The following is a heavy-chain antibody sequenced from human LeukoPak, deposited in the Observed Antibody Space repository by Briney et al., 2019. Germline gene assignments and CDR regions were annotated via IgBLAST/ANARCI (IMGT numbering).Heavy chain of an antibody. CDR1: GYSIISGYF. J-gene: IGHJ4*02. CDR3: ARLPGDFWSAYYADY. V-gene: IGHV4-38-2*02. D-gene: IGHD3-3*01. CDR2: IYHGGSS. Sequence: SETLSLTCTVSGYSIISGYFWGWIRQPPGKGLELIGTIYHGGSSYSHPSLQSRVTISVDTSKNQFSLKLISMTAADTAVYYCARLPGDFWSAYYADYWGQGTLVTVSS.